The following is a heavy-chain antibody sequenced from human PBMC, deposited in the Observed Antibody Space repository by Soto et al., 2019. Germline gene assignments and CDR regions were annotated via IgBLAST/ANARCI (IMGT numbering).Heavy chain of an antibody. CDR2: ISGSGDNT. CDR3: AKFFVETGLHCGWPWYFNY. V-gene: IGHV3-23*01. Sequence: EVQLLESGGGLVQPGGSLRLSCAASGFTFSNYTMSWVRQAPGKGLEWVSAISGSGDNTYYADSVKGRFTISRDNSKNSLFMKSNSLRAEDADVYACAKFFVETGLHCGWPWYFNYWGQGTLFTVSS. J-gene: IGHJ4*02. D-gene: IGHD5-18*01. CDR1: GFTFSNYT.